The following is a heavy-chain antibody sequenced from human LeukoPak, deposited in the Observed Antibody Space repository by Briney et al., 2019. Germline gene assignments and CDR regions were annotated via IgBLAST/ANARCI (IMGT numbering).Heavy chain of an antibody. Sequence: SETLSLTCTVSGGSISSFYWSWIRQPPGKGLEYIGYIYNSGSINYSPSLKSRVTISVDTSKNQFSLKLSSVTAADTAVYYCARGTQLWLPTNWFDPWGQGTLVTVSS. J-gene: IGHJ5*02. V-gene: IGHV4-59*01. CDR2: IYNSGSI. CDR3: ARGTQLWLPTNWFDP. CDR1: GGSISSFY. D-gene: IGHD5-18*01.